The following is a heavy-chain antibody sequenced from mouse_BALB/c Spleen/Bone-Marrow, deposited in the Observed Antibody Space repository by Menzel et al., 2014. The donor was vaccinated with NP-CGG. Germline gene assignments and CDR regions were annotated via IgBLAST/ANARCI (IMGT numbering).Heavy chain of an antibody. Sequence: EVQLQQSGGGLVKPGGSLKLSWAASGFTFSSYAMSWVRQSPEKRLEWVAEISSGGSYTYYPDTVTGRFTISRDNAKNTLFLEMSSLRSEDTARYYCARDRGYFDYWGQGTTLTVSS. D-gene: IGHD3-1*01. CDR3: ARDRGYFDY. J-gene: IGHJ2*01. CDR2: ISSGGSYT. CDR1: GFTFSSYA. V-gene: IGHV5-9-4*01.